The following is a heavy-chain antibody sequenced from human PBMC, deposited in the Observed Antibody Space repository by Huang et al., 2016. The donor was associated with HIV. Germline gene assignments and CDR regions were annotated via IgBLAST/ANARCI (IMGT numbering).Heavy chain of an antibody. D-gene: IGHD6-19*01. CDR3: ARDLSYSSGWYTDAFNV. Sequence: QVQLVQSGAEVKKPGSSVKVSCKASGGTLSTYAISWVRQAPGQGLEWMGEIIPILGTTKYARRLQGRVTITADESTSAVYMEVSSLRSEDTAVYYCARDLSYSSGWYTDAFNVWGQGTMVVVSS. J-gene: IGHJ3*01. CDR1: GGTLSTYA. V-gene: IGHV1-69*13. CDR2: IIPILGTT.